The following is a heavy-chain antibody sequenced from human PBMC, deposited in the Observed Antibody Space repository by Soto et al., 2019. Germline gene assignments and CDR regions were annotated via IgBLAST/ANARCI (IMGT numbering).Heavy chain of an antibody. CDR1: GFTFSSYA. V-gene: IGHV3-30-3*01. D-gene: IGHD6-13*01. J-gene: IGHJ4*02. Sequence: QVQLVESGGGVVQPGRSLRLSCAASGFTFSSYAMHWVRQAPGKGLEWVAVISYDGSNKYYADSVKGRFTISRDNPKNTLYLQMNSLRAEDTAVFYCARDGLAADLDYWGQGTLVTVSS. CDR3: ARDGLAADLDY. CDR2: ISYDGSNK.